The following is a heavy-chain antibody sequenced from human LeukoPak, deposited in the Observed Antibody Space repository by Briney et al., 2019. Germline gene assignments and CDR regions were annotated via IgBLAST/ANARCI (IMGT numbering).Heavy chain of an antibody. CDR3: AKEKLPSGYSFLTDY. D-gene: IGHD5-18*01. Sequence: GGSLRLSCAASGFTFNSYGMHWVRQAPGKGLEGAAVISYDGPNKYYADSVKGRFTISRDDSKSTLYLQMNRLRPELTAVYYCAKEKLPSGYSFLTDYWGQGTLVTVSS. CDR1: GFTFNSYG. J-gene: IGHJ4*02. V-gene: IGHV3-30*18. CDR2: ISYDGPNK.